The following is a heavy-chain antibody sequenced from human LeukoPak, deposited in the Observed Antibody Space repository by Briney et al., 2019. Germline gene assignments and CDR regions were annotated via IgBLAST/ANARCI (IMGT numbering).Heavy chain of an antibody. Sequence: PSETLSLTCTVSGGSISSYYWSWIRQPPGKGLEWSGYIYYSGSTNYNPSLKSRVTISVDTSKNQFSLKLSSVTAADTAVYYCAREGSGSYYNLDPWGQGTLVTVSS. J-gene: IGHJ5*02. V-gene: IGHV4-59*01. CDR1: GGSISSYY. CDR2: IYYSGST. D-gene: IGHD3-10*01. CDR3: AREGSGSYYNLDP.